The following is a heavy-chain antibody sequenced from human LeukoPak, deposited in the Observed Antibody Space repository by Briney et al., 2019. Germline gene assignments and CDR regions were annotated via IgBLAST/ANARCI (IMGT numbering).Heavy chain of an antibody. Sequence: SVKVSCKASGGTFSSYAISWVRQAPGQGLEGMGRIIPIFGTANYAQKFQGRVTITTDESTSQAYMELSSLRSEDTAVYYCARARRDGYNRAAFDIWGQGTMVTVSS. D-gene: IGHD5-24*01. J-gene: IGHJ3*02. V-gene: IGHV1-69*05. CDR3: ARARRDGYNRAAFDI. CDR1: GGTFSSYA. CDR2: IIPIFGTA.